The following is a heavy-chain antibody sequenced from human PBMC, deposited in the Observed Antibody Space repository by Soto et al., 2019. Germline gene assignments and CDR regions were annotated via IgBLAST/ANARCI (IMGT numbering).Heavy chain of an antibody. J-gene: IGHJ6*03. CDR1: GFTFDDYA. CDR3: AKGPDYGDYAGYYYDMDV. D-gene: IGHD4-17*01. CDR2: ISWNSGSI. V-gene: IGHV3-9*01. Sequence: GGSLRLSCAASGFTFDDYAMHWVRQAPGKGLEWVSGISWNSGSIGYADSVKGRFTISRDNAKNSLYLQMNSLRAEDTALYYCAKGPDYGDYAGYYYDMDVWGKGTTVTVSS.